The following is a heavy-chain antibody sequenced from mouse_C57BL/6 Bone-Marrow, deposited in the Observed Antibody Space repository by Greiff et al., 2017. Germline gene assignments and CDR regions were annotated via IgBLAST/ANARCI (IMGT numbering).Heavy chain of an antibody. CDR3: AREDGYFPYWYFDV. CDR2: IYPGSGST. V-gene: IGHV1-55*01. CDR1: GYTFTSYW. J-gene: IGHJ1*03. Sequence: QVQLQQPGAELVKPGAVVKMSCKASGYTFTSYWITWVKQRPGQGLEWIGDIYPGSGSTNYNEKFKSKATLTVDTSSSTAYMQLSSLTSEDSAVYYCAREDGYFPYWYFDVWGTGTTVTVSS. D-gene: IGHD2-3*01.